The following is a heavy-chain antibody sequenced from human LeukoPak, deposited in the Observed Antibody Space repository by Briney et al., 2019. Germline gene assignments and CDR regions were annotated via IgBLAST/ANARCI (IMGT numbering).Heavy chain of an antibody. Sequence: PGGSLRLSCAASGFTFSSYAMSWGRQAPGKGLEWVSAISGSGGSTYYADSVKGRFTISRDNSKNTLYLQMNSLRAEDTAVYYCAKDGDRVVVPAAMGGGVDYWGQGTLVTVSS. CDR2: ISGSGGST. CDR3: AKDGDRVVVPAAMGGGVDY. J-gene: IGHJ4*02. V-gene: IGHV3-23*01. CDR1: GFTFSSYA. D-gene: IGHD2-2*01.